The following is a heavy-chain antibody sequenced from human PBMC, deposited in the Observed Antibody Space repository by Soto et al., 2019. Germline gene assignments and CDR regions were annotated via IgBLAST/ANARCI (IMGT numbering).Heavy chain of an antibody. J-gene: IGHJ5*01. D-gene: IGHD2-15*01. CDR1: GYTFTSYD. V-gene: IGHV1-8*01. Sequence: QVQLVQSGAEVKKPGASVKVSCKASGYTFTSYDINWVRQATGQGLEWMGWMNPNSGNTDYAQKFQGRATMTRNTAISTAYVELSSLSSEDTAVYYCAREVVRRGFDSWGQGTLVTVSS. CDR2: MNPNSGNT. CDR3: AREVVRRGFDS.